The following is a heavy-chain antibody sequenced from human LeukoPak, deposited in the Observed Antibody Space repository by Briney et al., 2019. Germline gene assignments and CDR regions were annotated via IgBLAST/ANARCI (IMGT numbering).Heavy chain of an antibody. CDR3: ARRGFSYDYLDQ. J-gene: IGHJ4*02. CDR2: IFYSGTT. V-gene: IGHV4-59*08. D-gene: IGHD3-16*01. Sequence: SETLSLTCTDSGGSINSYYWNWIRQPPGKDLEWIGYIFYSGTTNYNPSLKSRVTLSVDTSKNQFSLKLTSVTAADTAVYYCARRGFSYDYLDQWGRGTLVTVSS. CDR1: GGSINSYY.